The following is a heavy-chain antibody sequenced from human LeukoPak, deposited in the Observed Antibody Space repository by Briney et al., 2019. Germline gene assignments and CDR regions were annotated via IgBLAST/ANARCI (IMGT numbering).Heavy chain of an antibody. CDR2: ISAYNGNT. D-gene: IGHD3-10*01. V-gene: IGHV1-18*01. Sequence: ASVKVSCKASGYTFTSYGISWVRQAPGQGLEWMGWISAYNGNTNYAQKLQGRVTMTTDTSTSTAYVELRSLRSDDTAVYYCAREPPPLWFGELLAYYYYYGMDVWGQGTTVTVSS. J-gene: IGHJ6*02. CDR3: AREPPPLWFGELLAYYYYYGMDV. CDR1: GYTFTSYG.